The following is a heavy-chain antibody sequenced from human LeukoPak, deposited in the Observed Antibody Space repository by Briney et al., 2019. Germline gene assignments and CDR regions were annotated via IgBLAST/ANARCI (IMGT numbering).Heavy chain of an antibody. D-gene: IGHD7-27*01. V-gene: IGHV3-23*01. CDR2: ISGSGGST. J-gene: IGHJ3*01. Sequence: GGTLRLSCAASGFTFSSYGMSWVRQAPGKGLEWVSAISGSGGSTYYADSVKGRFTISRDTSKNTVYLQMNSLRAEDTALYYCVRDLHWGGFDVWGQGTMVTVSS. CDR1: GFTFSSYG. CDR3: VRDLHWGGFDV.